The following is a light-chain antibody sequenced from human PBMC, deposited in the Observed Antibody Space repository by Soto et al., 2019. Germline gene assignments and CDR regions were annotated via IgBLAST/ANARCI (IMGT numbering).Light chain of an antibody. V-gene: IGKV1-39*01. J-gene: IGKJ1*01. Sequence: DIQMTQFPSSLSASVGDRVTITCRSSQTISIYLNWYQQKPGRAPKLLIYSASSLQSGVPSRFSGSGSGTDFTLTISSLQPEDFATYYCKHYYTTPTFGQGTTVVIK. CDR2: SAS. CDR3: KHYYTTPT. CDR1: QTISIY.